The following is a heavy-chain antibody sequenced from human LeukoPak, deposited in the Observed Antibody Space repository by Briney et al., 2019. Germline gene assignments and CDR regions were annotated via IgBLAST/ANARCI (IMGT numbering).Heavy chain of an antibody. V-gene: IGHV1-46*01. CDR2: INPSGGST. Sequence: ASVKVSCKASGYTFTSYYMHWVRQAPGQGLEWMGIINPSGGSTSYAQKFQGRVTMTRDTSTSTVYMELSSLRSEDTAVYYCARGSKGREWLRTQLHFDYWAREPWSPSPQ. CDR1: GYTFTSYY. D-gene: IGHD3-3*01. CDR3: ARGSKGREWLRTQLHFDY. J-gene: IGHJ4*02.